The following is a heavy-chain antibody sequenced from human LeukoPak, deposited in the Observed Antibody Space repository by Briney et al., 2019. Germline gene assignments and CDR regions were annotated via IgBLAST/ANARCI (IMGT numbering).Heavy chain of an antibody. J-gene: IGHJ6*03. CDR2: IYTSGST. CDR3: ARAQTCSGGSCYSWYYYYYMDV. Sequence: SQTLSLTCTVSGGSISSGSYYWSWIRQPAGKGLEWIGRIYTSGSTNYNPSLKSRVTISVDTSKNQFSRKLSSVTAADTAVYYCARAQTCSGGSCYSWYYYYYMDVWGKGTTVTVSS. D-gene: IGHD2-15*01. CDR1: GGSISSGSYY. V-gene: IGHV4-61*02.